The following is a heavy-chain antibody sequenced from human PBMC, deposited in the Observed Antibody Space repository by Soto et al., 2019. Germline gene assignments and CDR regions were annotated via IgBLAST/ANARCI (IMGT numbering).Heavy chain of an antibody. CDR3: EKDRQYPGAYFHY. CDR2: ISPNGQGI. CDR1: GFTVTSNG. J-gene: IGHJ4*02. D-gene: IGHD3-10*01. V-gene: IGHV3-23*01. Sequence: EVKLLESGGGLVQPGGSLRLSCGVSGFTVTSNGVSWVRQAPGKGLEWVSAISPNGQGIWYADSVKGRFTISRDISRNTFFRKRDSLRAEDTPVYYCEKDRQYPGAYFHYGGQGPLVTVSS.